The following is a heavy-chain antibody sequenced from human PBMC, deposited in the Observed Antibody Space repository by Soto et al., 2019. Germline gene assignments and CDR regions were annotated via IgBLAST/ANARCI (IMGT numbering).Heavy chain of an antibody. Sequence: PGGSLRLSCVASGFTFSGYGMSWVRQAPGKGLEWVSGISGSGSSTYYADSVKGRFAISRDQSKSTLYLQMNSLRADDTAIYYCAKKWGVGTTTHFYFDYWGLGALVTVPQ. CDR1: GFTFSGYG. V-gene: IGHV3-23*01. J-gene: IGHJ4*02. CDR2: ISGSGSST. CDR3: AKKWGVGTTTHFYFDY. D-gene: IGHD1-26*01.